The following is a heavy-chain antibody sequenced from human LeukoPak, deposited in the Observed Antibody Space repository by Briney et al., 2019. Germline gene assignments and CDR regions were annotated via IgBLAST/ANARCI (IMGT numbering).Heavy chain of an antibody. D-gene: IGHD2-2*01. CDR1: GFTFSSYG. V-gene: IGHV3-30*19. Sequence: AGGSLRLSCAASGFTFSSYGMHWVRQAPGKGLEWVAVISYDGSNKYYADSVKGRFTISRDNSKNTLHLQMNSLRAEDTAVYYCARDHGLGLGYCSSTSCYDYYYYMDVWGKGTTVTVSS. J-gene: IGHJ6*03. CDR3: ARDHGLGLGYCSSTSCYDYYYYMDV. CDR2: ISYDGSNK.